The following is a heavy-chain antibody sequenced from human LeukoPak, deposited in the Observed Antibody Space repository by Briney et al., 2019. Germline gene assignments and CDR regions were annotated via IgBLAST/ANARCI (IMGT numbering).Heavy chain of an antibody. J-gene: IGHJ6*02. CDR2: IWYDGSNK. CDR1: GFTFSSYS. D-gene: IGHD6-13*01. Sequence: PGGSLRLSCVASGFTFSSYSMHWVRQAPGKGLEWVALIWYDGSNKYYADSVKGRFTISRDNSKNTPYLQMNSLRAEDTAVYYCAKDQGGGDGAAGTGVYYGMDVWGQGTTVTVSS. CDR3: AKDQGGGDGAAGTGVYYGMDV. V-gene: IGHV3-30*02.